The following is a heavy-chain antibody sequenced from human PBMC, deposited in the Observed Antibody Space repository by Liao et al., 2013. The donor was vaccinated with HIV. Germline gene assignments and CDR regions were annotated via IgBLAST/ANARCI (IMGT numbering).Heavy chain of an antibody. D-gene: IGHD1-26*01. CDR1: GGSISSYY. Sequence: QVQLQESGPGLVKPSETLSLTCTVSGGSISSYYWSWIRQPPGKGLEWIGRINTRGSTYYNPSLKSRVTISADTSSNHVSLKLTSVTAADTAVYYCARVQWXPAPNWYSDLWGRGTLVIVSS. CDR3: ARVQWXPAPNWYSDL. CDR2: INTRGST. J-gene: IGHJ2*01. V-gene: IGHV4-4*08.